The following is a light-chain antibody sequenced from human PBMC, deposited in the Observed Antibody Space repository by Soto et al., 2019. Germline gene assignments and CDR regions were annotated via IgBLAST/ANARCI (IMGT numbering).Light chain of an antibody. CDR1: QTVGKNY. CDR2: HAS. CDR3: HQYAYAPLT. J-gene: IGKJ4*01. V-gene: IGKV3-20*01. Sequence: EIVLTQSPGTLSLSPGERATLSCRASQTVGKNYLAWYQQKPGQPPRLLFYHASIRATGIPDRFSGSGSGTAFILTISRLEPEDFAVYYCHQYAYAPLTFGGGTKVEI.